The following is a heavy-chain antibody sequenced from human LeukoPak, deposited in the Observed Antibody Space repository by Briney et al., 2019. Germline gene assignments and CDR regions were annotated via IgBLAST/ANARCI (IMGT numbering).Heavy chain of an antibody. J-gene: IGHJ4*02. CDR3: ARDGYNLSFDY. Sequence: PGGSLRLSCAASGFTFSSYSINWVRQAPGKGLEWVSSISSTSNYIYYADSVKGRFTIARDNAKSSLYLQMNSLRAEDTAVYYCARDGYNLSFDYWGQGTLVTVSS. D-gene: IGHD5-24*01. CDR2: ISSTSNYI. CDR1: GFTFSSYS. V-gene: IGHV3-21*01.